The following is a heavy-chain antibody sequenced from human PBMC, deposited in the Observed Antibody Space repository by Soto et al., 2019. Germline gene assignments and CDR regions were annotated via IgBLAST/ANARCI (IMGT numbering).Heavy chain of an antibody. V-gene: IGHV3-48*03. J-gene: IGHJ6*02. D-gene: IGHD3-22*01. CDR3: ARDGPYYYDSSGPGV. CDR1: GFTFSSYE. Sequence: PGGSLRLSCAASGFTFSSYEMSWVRQAPGKGLEWVSYISSSGSTIYYTDSVKGRFTISRDNAKNSLYLQMNSLRAEDTAVYYCARDGPYYYDSSGPGVRGQGTTVTVSS. CDR2: ISSSGSTI.